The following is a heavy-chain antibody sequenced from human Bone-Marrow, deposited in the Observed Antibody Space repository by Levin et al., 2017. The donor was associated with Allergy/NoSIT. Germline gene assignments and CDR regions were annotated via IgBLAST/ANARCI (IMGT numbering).Heavy chain of an antibody. J-gene: IGHJ4*02. Sequence: TSETLSLTCTVSGGSISSSTYYWGWIRQPPGKGLEWIGSIYYSGSTYYNPSLKSRVTITVDTSKNQFSLKLSSVTAADTAVYYCARHQSISVAARIDYWGQGTLVTVSS. D-gene: IGHD6-19*01. V-gene: IGHV4-39*01. CDR2: IYYSGST. CDR3: ARHQSISVAARIDY. CDR1: GGSISSSTYY.